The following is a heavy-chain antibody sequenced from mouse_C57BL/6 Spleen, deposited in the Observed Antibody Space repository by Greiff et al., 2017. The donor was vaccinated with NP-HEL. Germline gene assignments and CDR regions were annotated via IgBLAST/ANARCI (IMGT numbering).Heavy chain of an antibody. J-gene: IGHJ4*01. CDR2: IYPGSGST. V-gene: IGHV1-55*01. Sequence: QVQLQQPGAELVKPGASVKMSCKASGYTFTSYWITWVKQRPGQGLEWIGDIYPGSGSTNYNEKFKSKATLTVDTSSSTAYMQLSSLTSEDSAVYYCARNGGLLRNAMDYWGQGTSVTVSS. D-gene: IGHD2-3*01. CDR3: ARNGGLLRNAMDY. CDR1: GYTFTSYW.